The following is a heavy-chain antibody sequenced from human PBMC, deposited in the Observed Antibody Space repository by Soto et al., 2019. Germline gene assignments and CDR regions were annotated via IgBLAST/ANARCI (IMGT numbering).Heavy chain of an antibody. D-gene: IGHD1-26*01. Sequence: GGSLRLSCAASGFAFRRFPRHWVRQAPGKGLVWVSRIDPDGSDTTYADSVKGRFTISRDNAKNIVYLQMSSLRAEDTALYYCATMAGTYPYWGQGTLVTVSS. J-gene: IGHJ4*02. CDR3: ATMAGTYPY. CDR2: IDPDGSDT. CDR1: GFAFRRFP. V-gene: IGHV3-74*01.